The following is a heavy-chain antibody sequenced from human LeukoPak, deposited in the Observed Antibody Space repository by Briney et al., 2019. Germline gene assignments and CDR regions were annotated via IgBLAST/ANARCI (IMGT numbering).Heavy chain of an antibody. CDR3: VRAGYGDPHFDF. D-gene: IGHD4-17*01. J-gene: IGHJ4*02. CDR1: GFTFSNYG. V-gene: IGHV3-33*01. CDR2: IWYDGSNK. Sequence: GGSLRLSCAASGFTFSNYGMHWVRQAPGNGLEWVAAIWYDGSNKYYGDSVKGRFTISRDNSKNTLYLQMNSLRAEDTAAYYCVRAGYGDPHFDFWGQGTLVTVSS.